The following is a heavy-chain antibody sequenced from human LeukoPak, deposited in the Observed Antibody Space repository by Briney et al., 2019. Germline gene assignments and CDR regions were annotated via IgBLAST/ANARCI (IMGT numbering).Heavy chain of an antibody. J-gene: IGHJ4*02. CDR2: IYYSGRT. CDR3: ARGFYSPHY. CDR1: GGSISSYY. V-gene: IGHV4-59*01. Sequence: KPSETLSLTCTVSGGSISSYYWSWIRQPPGKGLEWIGYIYYSGRTNYNPSLKSRITISVDTSKNQFSLKLSSVTAADTAVYYCARGFYSPHYWGQGTLVTVSS. D-gene: IGHD4-11*01.